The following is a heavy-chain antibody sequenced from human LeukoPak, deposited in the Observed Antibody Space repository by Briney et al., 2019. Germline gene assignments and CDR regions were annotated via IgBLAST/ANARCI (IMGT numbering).Heavy chain of an antibody. CDR3: ARVRGTYGSGSYDAFDI. V-gene: IGHV1-8*03. J-gene: IGHJ3*02. CDR2: MNPNSGNT. Sequence: GASVKVSCKASGYTFTTYGINWVRQATGQGLEWMGWMNPNSGNTGYAQKFQGRVTITRNTSISTAYMELSSLRSEDTAVYYCARVRGTYGSGSYDAFDIWGQGTMVTVSS. D-gene: IGHD3-10*01. CDR1: GYTFTTYG.